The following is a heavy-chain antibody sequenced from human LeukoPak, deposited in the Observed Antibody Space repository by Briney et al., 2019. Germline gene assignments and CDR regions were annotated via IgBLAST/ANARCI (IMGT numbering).Heavy chain of an antibody. V-gene: IGHV3-23*01. CDR2: ISGSGITT. CDR1: GFTLSSYV. CDR3: ARVSGDEAYCGGDCLLGGMDV. D-gene: IGHD2-21*02. J-gene: IGHJ6*02. Sequence: GGSLRLSCAVSGFTLSSYVMSWVRQAPGKGLEWVSDISGSGITTYYADSVKGRFTISRDNSKSTLYLQMNSLRAEDTSVYYCARVSGDEAYCGGDCLLGGMDVWGQGTTVTVS.